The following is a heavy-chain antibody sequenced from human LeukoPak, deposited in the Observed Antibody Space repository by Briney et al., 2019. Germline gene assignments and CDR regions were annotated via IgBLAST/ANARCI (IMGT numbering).Heavy chain of an antibody. Sequence: SETLSLTCAVYGGSFSGYYWSWIRQPPGKGLEWIGEINHSGSTNYNPSLKSRVTISVDTSKNQFSLKLSSVTAADTAVYYCARGCAARHHYYYYYMDVWGKGTTVTVSS. D-gene: IGHD6-6*01. CDR3: ARGCAARHHYYYYYMDV. CDR1: GGSFSGYY. J-gene: IGHJ6*03. CDR2: INHSGST. V-gene: IGHV4-34*01.